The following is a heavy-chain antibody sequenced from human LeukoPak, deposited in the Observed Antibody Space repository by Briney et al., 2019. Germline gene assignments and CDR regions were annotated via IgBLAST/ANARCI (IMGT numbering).Heavy chain of an antibody. CDR3: AKDVRYSNTWYPFDY. J-gene: IGHJ4*02. CDR1: GFTFSSFA. D-gene: IGHD6-13*01. V-gene: IGHV3-23*01. CDR2: ISGSGGNT. Sequence: GGSLRLSCAASGFTFSSFAMSWVSQAPGKGLEWVSGISGSGGNTYYADSVKGRFTISRDNSKNTVYLQMNSLRADDTAEYYCAKDVRYSNTWYPFDYWGQGTLVTVSS.